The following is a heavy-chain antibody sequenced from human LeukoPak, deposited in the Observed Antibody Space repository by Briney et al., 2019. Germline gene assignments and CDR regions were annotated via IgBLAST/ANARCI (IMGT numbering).Heavy chain of an antibody. D-gene: IGHD3-10*01. CDR1: GFTFSTYA. Sequence: PGGSLRLSCAASGFTFSTYAMNWVRQAPGKGREWVSGISGSGDSTYSAGSVKGQFTISRDNSKNMLYLQMNSLRADDTAVYYCARDRRGEYYFDYWGQGTLVTVSS. CDR3: ARDRRGEYYFDY. J-gene: IGHJ4*02. V-gene: IGHV3-23*01. CDR2: ISGSGDST.